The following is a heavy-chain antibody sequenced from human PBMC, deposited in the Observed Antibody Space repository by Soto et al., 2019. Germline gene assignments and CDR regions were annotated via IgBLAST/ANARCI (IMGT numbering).Heavy chain of an antibody. D-gene: IGHD3-22*01. CDR3: ARTYYDDNSGYRRIEF. J-gene: IGHJ4*02. V-gene: IGHV3-30*03. CDR1: GFTFRNFV. Sequence: PGGSLRLSCAASGFTFRNFVMQWVRQSPGKGLEWVAVISYAGNNIYYADSVKGRFTISRDNSGNTLYLEMSSLRGEETAVYHCARTYYDDNSGYRRIEFSGQGAMVTVSS. CDR2: ISYAGNNI.